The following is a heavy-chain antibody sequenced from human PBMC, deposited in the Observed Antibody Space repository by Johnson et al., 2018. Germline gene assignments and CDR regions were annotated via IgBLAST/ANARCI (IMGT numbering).Heavy chain of an antibody. CDR1: GGSISSGGYY. Sequence: QVQLQESGPGLVKPSQTLSLTCTVSGGSISSGGYYWSWIRQHPGKGLEWIGYIYYSGSTYYNPSLQRRVSISVDKSKNNFSLKLSSLTAADTAVYYCARDRARAFYYDTSGYHYYYAMDVWGQGTTVTVSS. D-gene: IGHD3-22*01. V-gene: IGHV4-31*03. CDR2: IYYSGST. CDR3: ARDRARAFYYDTSGYHYYYAMDV. J-gene: IGHJ6*02.